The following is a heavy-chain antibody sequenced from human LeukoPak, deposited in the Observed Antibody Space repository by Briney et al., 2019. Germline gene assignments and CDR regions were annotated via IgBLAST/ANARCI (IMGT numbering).Heavy chain of an antibody. CDR1: GGSFSGYY. CDR2: INHSGST. D-gene: IGHD6-6*01. V-gene: IGHV4-34*01. CDR3: ARRVIAARPSSFDY. Sequence: SXXLSLTCAVYGGSFSGYYWSWIRQPPGKGLEWIGEINHSGSTNYNPSLKSRVTISVDTSKNQFSLKLSSVTAADTAVYYCARRVIAARPSSFDYWGQGTLVTVSS. J-gene: IGHJ4*02.